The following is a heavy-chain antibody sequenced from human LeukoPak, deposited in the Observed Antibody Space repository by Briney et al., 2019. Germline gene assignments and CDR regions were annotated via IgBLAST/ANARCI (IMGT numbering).Heavy chain of an antibody. V-gene: IGHV4-61*02. CDR3: ARDRGYSYECYYYYYMDV. J-gene: IGHJ6*03. D-gene: IGHD5-18*01. CDR2: IYTSGST. CDR1: GGSISSGSYY. Sequence: TLSLTCTVPGGSISSGSYYWSWIRQPAGKGLEWIGRIYTSGSTNYNPSLKSRVTISVDTSKNQFSLKLSSVTAADTAVYYCARDRGYSYECYYYYYMDVWGKGTTVTVSS.